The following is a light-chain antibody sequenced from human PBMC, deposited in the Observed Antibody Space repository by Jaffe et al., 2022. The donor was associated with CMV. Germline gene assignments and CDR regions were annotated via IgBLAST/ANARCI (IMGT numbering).Light chain of an antibody. J-gene: IGKJ3*01. CDR2: GAA. Sequence: EIVLTQSPGTLSLSPGERATLSCRASQGLSSNYLAWYQQKPGQAPRLLIYGAASRASGIPDRFSGSGSGTDFTLTISRLEPEDFAVYYCQQYGGSPPFTFGPGTKVDIK. V-gene: IGKV3-20*01. CDR3: QQYGGSPPFT. CDR1: QGLSSNY.